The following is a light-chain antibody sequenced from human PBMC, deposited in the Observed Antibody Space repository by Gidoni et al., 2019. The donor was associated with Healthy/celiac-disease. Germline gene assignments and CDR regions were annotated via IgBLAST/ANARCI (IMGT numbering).Light chain of an antibody. CDR2: AAS. CDR3: QQYDNLPCS. J-gene: IGKJ2*04. V-gene: IGKV1-33*01. CDR1: QDISNY. Sequence: DIKMTTSPSSLSASVGDRVTITCQARQDISNYLNWYQQKPGKAPKLLIYAASNLETGVPSRFSGSGSWTDFTFTISSLQPEAIATYYCQQYDNLPCSFGQGTKLEIK.